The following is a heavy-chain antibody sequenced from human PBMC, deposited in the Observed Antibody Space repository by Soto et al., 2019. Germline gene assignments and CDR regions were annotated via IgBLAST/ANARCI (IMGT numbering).Heavy chain of an antibody. CDR1: GFTFTSYE. V-gene: IGHV3-30-3*01. CDR3: ARPSTVSYHAMDV. CDR2: ISYDGGNK. Sequence: QAQLVESGGGVVQPGRSLRLSCAASGFTFTSYEMHWVRQAPGKGLEWVAIISYDGGNKYYADFVKGRFIMSRDNFKNTLDLKFDSVRVGDTAVYYWARPSTVSYHAMDVWGQGTTVTVSS. J-gene: IGHJ6*01. D-gene: IGHD1-26*01.